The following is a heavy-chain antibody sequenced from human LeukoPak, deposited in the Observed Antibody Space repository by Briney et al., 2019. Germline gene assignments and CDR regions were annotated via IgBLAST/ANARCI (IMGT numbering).Heavy chain of an antibody. V-gene: IGHV4-59*12. J-gene: IGHJ4*02. CDR2: IYHSGST. Sequence: PSETLSLTCGVSGGSMSSYYWSWIRQSPGKGLEWIGYIYHSGSTDYNSSLKSRVTISVDKSKNQFSLKLSSVTAADTAVYYCARAASSSWYVFWGQGTLVTVSS. CDR1: GGSMSSYY. D-gene: IGHD6-13*01. CDR3: ARAASSSWYVF.